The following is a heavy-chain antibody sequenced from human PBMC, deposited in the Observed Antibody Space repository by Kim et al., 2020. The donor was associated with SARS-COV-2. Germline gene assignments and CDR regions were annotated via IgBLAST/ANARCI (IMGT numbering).Heavy chain of an antibody. CDR2: INHSGST. Sequence: SETLSLTCAVYGGSFSGYYWSWIRQPPGKGLEWIGEINHSGSTNYNPSLRSRVTMSVDTLKNCFSLRLSSVTAADTAVYYCARGRAGVFTSPILGIGPHYENYAIGIWGRETTGTVS. V-gene: IGHV4-34*01. CDR1: GGSFSGYY. D-gene: IGHD7-27*01. J-gene: IGHJ6*02. CDR3: ARGRAGVFTSPILGIGPHYENYAIGI.